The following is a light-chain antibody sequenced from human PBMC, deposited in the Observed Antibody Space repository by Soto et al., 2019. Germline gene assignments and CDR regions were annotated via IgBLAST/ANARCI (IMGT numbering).Light chain of an antibody. CDR1: QSVSSTY. CDR2: GAS. Sequence: EIVLTQSPGTLSLSPGERATLSCRASQSVSSTYLAWYQQKPGQAPRLLVYGASSRATGIPDRFSGSGSGTDFTLTISRVEPEDFAMCYCQQYGHSPPPCGPETEVDI. V-gene: IGKV3-20*01. CDR3: QQYGHSPPP. J-gene: IGKJ1*01.